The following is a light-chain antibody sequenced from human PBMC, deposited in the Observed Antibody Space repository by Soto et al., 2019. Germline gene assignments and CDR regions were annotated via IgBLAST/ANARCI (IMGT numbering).Light chain of an antibody. CDR1: QSVSSY. V-gene: IGKV3-11*01. CDR2: DAS. CDR3: QQRSKWRRT. J-gene: IGKJ2*01. Sequence: EIVLTQSPATLSLSPGERATLSCRASQSVSSYLAWYQQKPGQAPRLLIYDASNRATGIPARLSGSVSGTDLTLTISSRGLEDCAVYYSQQRSKWRRTCGQEPRQQI.